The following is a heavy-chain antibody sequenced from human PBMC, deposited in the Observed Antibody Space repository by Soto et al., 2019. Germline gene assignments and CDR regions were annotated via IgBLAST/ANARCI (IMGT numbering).Heavy chain of an antibody. CDR1: GYSFTSYW. V-gene: IGHV5-51*01. CDR2: IYPGDSDT. CDR3: TRGGIVAVPAAIRTYYYYYGMDV. Sequence: GESLKISCKGSGYSFTSYWIGWVRQMPGKGLEWMGIIYPGDSDTRYSPSFQGQVTISADKSISTAYLQWSSLKASDTAMYYCTRGGIVAVPAAIRTYYYYYGMDVWGQGTTVTVSS. J-gene: IGHJ6*02. D-gene: IGHD2-2*02.